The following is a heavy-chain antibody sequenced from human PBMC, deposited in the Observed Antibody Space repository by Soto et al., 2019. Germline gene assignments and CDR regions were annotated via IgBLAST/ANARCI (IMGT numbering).Heavy chain of an antibody. D-gene: IGHD3-16*01. CDR2: MSGSGGST. V-gene: IGHV3-23*01. Sequence: EVQLLESGGGFVQPGGSLRLSCVASGFTFNNYAMTWVRQAPGKGPEWVAGMSGSGGSTFYADSVRGRFTTSRDTSKKTGYLQMGRQGVDDAAIYFCGIDVGYSLVAFGGGMDVWGRVTTVTVSS. J-gene: IGHJ6*02. CDR1: GFTFNNYA. CDR3: GIDVGYSLVAFGGGMDV.